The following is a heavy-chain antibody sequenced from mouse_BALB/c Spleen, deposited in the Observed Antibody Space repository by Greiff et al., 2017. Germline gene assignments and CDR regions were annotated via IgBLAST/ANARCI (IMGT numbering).Heavy chain of an antibody. V-gene: IGHV1-15*01. CDR3: TLITTVVEYYAMDY. Sequence: QVQLQQSGAELVRPGASVTLSCKASGYTFTDYEMHWVKQTPVHGLEWIGAIDPETGGTAYNQKFKGKATLTADKSSSTAYMELRSLTSEDSAAYYCTLITTVVEYYAMDYWGQGTSVTVSS. CDR2: IDPETGGT. D-gene: IGHD1-1*01. CDR1: GYTFTDYE. J-gene: IGHJ4*01.